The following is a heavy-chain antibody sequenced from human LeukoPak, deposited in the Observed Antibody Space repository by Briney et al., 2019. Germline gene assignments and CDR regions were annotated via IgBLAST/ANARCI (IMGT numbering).Heavy chain of an antibody. V-gene: IGHV6-1*01. D-gene: IGHD6-19*01. CDR1: GDSVSSNSAA. J-gene: IGHJ4*02. Sequence: SQTLSLTCAISGDSVSSNSAAWNWIRQSPSRGPEWLGRTYYRSKWYNDYAVSVKSRITINPDTSKNQFSLQLNSVTPEDTAVYYCARVIVSSSGRKYYFDYWGQGTLVTVSS. CDR2: TYYRSKWYN. CDR3: ARVIVSSSGRKYYFDY.